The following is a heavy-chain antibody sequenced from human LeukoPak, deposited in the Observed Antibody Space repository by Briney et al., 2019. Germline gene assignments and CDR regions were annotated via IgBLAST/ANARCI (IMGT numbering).Heavy chain of an antibody. D-gene: IGHD6-19*01. Sequence: ASVKVSCKASGYTFTSYYMHWVRQAPGQGLEWMGWISAYNGNTNYAQKLQGRVTMTTDTSTSTAYMELRSLRSDDTAVYYCARDSSGWYYYWGQGTLVTVSS. V-gene: IGHV1-18*04. CDR2: ISAYNGNT. CDR3: ARDSSGWYYY. J-gene: IGHJ4*02. CDR1: GYTFTSYY.